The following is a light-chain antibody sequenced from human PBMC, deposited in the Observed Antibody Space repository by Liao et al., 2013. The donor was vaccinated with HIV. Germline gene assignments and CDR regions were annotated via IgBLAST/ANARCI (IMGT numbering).Light chain of an antibody. CDR1: IIGTKP. Sequence: SYVLTQPPSVSVAPGRTATITCVGDIIGTKPVHWYQQKPGQAPVLLISYNSDRPSGIPERFSGSKSGNTAALTISRVEAGDEADYHCQVWDGSSDHQVFGGGTKLTVL. CDR3: QVWDGSSDHQV. V-gene: IGLV3-21*01. J-gene: IGLJ3*02. CDR2: YNS.